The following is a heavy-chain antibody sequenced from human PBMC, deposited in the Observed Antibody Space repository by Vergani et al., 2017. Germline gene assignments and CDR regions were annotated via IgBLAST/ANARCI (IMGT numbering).Heavy chain of an antibody. J-gene: IGHJ4*02. CDR2: IIPILGIA. V-gene: IGHV1-69*04. Sequence: QVQLVQSGAEVKKPGSSVKVSCKASGGTFSSYAISWVRQAPGQGLEWMGRIIPILGIANYAQKFQGRVTITAGKSTSTAYMELSSLRSEDTAVYYCARDPEGGDIAAAGTYYWGQGTLVTVSS. D-gene: IGHD6-13*01. CDR1: GGTFSSYA. CDR3: ARDPEGGDIAAAGTYY.